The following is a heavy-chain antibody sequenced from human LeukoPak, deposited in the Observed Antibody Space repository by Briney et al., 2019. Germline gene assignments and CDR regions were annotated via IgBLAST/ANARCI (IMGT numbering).Heavy chain of an antibody. CDR3: ARDRQERDYYDSSGYYRRILPDY. CDR2: ISSSSNYI. J-gene: IGHJ4*02. Sequence: GGPLRLSCAASGFTLSDYSMNWVRQAPGKGLEWVSSISSSSNYIYYADSVKGRFTIPRDNAKNSLYLQMNSLRAEDTAVYYCARDRQERDYYDSSGYYRRILPDYWGQGTLVTVSS. V-gene: IGHV3-21*04. CDR1: GFTLSDYS. D-gene: IGHD3-22*01.